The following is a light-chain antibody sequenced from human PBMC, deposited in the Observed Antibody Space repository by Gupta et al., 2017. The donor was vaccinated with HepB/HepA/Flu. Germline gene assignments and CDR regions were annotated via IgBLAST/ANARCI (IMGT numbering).Light chain of an antibody. CDR2: WAS. Sequence: DIVMTQSPDSLAVSLGERATINCKSSQTVLYSSNNMNYLAWYQRKPGQPPKLLIYWASTRESGVPDRFSGSGSGTDFTLTISSLQAEDVAVYFCQQYYTTPTFGQGTKVEIK. J-gene: IGKJ1*01. CDR3: QQYYTTPT. V-gene: IGKV4-1*01. CDR1: QTVLYSSNNMNY.